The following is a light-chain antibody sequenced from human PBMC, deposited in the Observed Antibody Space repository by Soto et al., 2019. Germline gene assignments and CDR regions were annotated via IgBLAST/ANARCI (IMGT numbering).Light chain of an antibody. CDR3: QQYYSYPLT. CDR2: AAS. V-gene: IGKV1-8*01. Sequence: AIRMTQSPSSFSASTGDRVTITCRASQGISSYLAWYQQKPGKAPKLLIYAASTLQSGVPSRFSGSGSGTDFTLTISCLQSGEFATYYWQQYYSYPLTFGGGTKVEIK. CDR1: QGISSY. J-gene: IGKJ4*01.